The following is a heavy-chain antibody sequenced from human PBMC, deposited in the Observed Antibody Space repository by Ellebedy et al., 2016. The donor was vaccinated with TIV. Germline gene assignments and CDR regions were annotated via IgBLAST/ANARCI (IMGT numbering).Heavy chain of an antibody. J-gene: IGHJ3*02. CDR2: IGHNGGPT. CDR3: AKGRTTVPVVDRAFDI. V-gene: IGHV3-23*01. CDR1: GFTFSSYA. Sequence: PGGSLRLSCAASGFTFSSYAMSWVRQAPGKGLEWVSVIGHNGGPTYYADSVEGRFTISRDNSKNTFYLQMNPLRVDDTAVYYCAKGRTTVPVVDRAFDIWGQGTMVTVSS. D-gene: IGHD1-1*01.